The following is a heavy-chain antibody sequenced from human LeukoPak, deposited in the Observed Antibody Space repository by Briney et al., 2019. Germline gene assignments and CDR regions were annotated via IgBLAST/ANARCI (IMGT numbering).Heavy chain of an antibody. D-gene: IGHD3-10*01. V-gene: IGHV3-30*02. J-gene: IGHJ4*02. CDR3: AKVKSYGSGSYPLDY. Sequence: GGSLRLSCAASGFTLSSYDMHWVRQAPGKGLEWVAFIRYDGSNKYYADSVKGRFTISRDNSKNTLYLQMNSLRAEDTAVYYCAKVKSYGSGSYPLDYWGQGTLVTVSS. CDR1: GFTLSSYD. CDR2: IRYDGSNK.